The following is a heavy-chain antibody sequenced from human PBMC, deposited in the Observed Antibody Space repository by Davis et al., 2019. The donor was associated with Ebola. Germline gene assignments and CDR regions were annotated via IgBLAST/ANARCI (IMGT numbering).Heavy chain of an antibody. CDR2: IYYSGST. Sequence: MPSETLSLTCTVSGGSISSYYWSWIRQPPGKGLEWIGYIYYSGSTNYNPSLKSRVTISVDTSKNQFSLKLSSVTAADTAVYYCARDRGKSSGYRSHLYDYWGQGTRVTVSS. D-gene: IGHD3-22*01. CDR3: ARDRGKSSGYRSHLYDY. V-gene: IGHV4-59*01. CDR1: GGSISSYY. J-gene: IGHJ4*02.